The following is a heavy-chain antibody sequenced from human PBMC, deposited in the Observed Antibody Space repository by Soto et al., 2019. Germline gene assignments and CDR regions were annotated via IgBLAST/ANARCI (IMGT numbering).Heavy chain of an antibody. V-gene: IGHV3-23*01. D-gene: IGHD2-2*01. CDR1: GFTFSLYA. CDR3: AKDSQSVSVSAARVYGTDV. Sequence: GGSLRLSCAVSGFTFSLYAMTWVRQAPGKGLEWVSTLSDSGGHTYYADSVKGRFTISRDNPKNTLYLQMNSLRAEDTAVYYCAKDSQSVSVSAARVYGTDVRGQWTTVTNS. J-gene: IGHJ6*02. CDR2: LSDSGGHT.